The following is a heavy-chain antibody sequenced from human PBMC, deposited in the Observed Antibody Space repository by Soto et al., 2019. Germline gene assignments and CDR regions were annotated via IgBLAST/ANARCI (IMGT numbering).Heavy chain of an antibody. CDR2: LSGDNNTDT. CDR3: TKDSGYDSTD. Sequence: PGGSLRLSCVASGFTFGTSGMSWVRQAPGKGLEWISGLSGDNNTDTKYADSVKGRFTIPRDNSKSTLYLQMHSLRVEDTALYYCTKDSGYDSTDWGLGTLVTVSS. V-gene: IGHV3-23*01. D-gene: IGHD3-9*01. CDR1: GFTFGTSG. J-gene: IGHJ4*02.